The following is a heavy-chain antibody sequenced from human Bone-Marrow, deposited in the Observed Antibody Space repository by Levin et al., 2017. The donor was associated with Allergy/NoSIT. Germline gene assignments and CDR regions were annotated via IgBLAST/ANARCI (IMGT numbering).Heavy chain of an antibody. V-gene: IGHV3-48*02. CDR2: ISTTSSTI. Sequence: AGESLKISCAASGFTFSSHSMNWVRQAPGKGLEWVSYISTTSSTIYYADPVKGRFTISRDNAKNSLYLQMNSLRDEDTAVYYCARDHITIFSLYFDYWGPGTLVTVSS. J-gene: IGHJ4*02. CDR1: GFTFSSHS. CDR3: ARDHITIFSLYFDY. D-gene: IGHD3-9*01.